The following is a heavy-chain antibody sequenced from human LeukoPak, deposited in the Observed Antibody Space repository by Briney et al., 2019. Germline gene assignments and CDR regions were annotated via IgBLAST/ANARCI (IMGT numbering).Heavy chain of an antibody. J-gene: IGHJ3*02. V-gene: IGHV4-34*01. Sequence: SETLSLTCAVYGGSFSGYYWRRIRQPPGKGLEWIGETNHSGSTNYNPSLKRRVTISVDTSKNQFSLKLSSVTAADTAVYYCASGWSSKWRAFDIWGQGTMVTVSS. CDR1: GGSFSGYY. CDR3: ASGWSSKWRAFDI. D-gene: IGHD6-13*01. CDR2: TNHSGST.